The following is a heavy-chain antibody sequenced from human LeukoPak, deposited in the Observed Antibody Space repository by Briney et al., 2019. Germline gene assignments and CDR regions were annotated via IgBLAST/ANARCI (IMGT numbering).Heavy chain of an antibody. J-gene: IGHJ3*02. D-gene: IGHD1-1*01. CDR1: GFTFSDYY. CDR3: AREQLASTGAFDI. CDR2: ISSSGSTI. Sequence: GGSLRLSCAASGFTFSDYYMSWIRQAPGKGLEWVSYISSSGSTIYYADSVKGRFTISRGNAKNSLYLQMNSLRAEDTAVYYCAREQLASTGAFDIWGQGTMVTVSS. V-gene: IGHV3-11*01.